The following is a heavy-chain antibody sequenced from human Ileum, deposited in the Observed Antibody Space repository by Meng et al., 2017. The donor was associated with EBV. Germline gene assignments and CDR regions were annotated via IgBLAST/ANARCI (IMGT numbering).Heavy chain of an antibody. CDR2: IYNSGST. D-gene: IGHD6-19*01. CDR3: ARDGYSSGSD. J-gene: IGHJ4*02. Sequence: QVPLQESGPGLVKPSETLSLTCSVSGGSVSSGGNYWSWIRQPPGKGLEWIGYIYNSGSTNYNPSLKSRVTISVDTSKNQFSLKLSSVTAADTAVYYCARDGYSSGSDWDQGTLVTSPQ. V-gene: IGHV4-61*08. CDR1: GGSVSSGGNY.